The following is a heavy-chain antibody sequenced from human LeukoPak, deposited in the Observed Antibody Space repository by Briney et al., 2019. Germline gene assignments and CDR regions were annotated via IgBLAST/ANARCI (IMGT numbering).Heavy chain of an antibody. V-gene: IGHV3-9*01. D-gene: IGHD4-17*01. CDR3: AKDMPTDYYYGMGV. CDR2: ISWNSGSI. CDR1: GFTFDDYA. Sequence: QAGRSPRLSCAASGFTFDDYAMHWVRQAPGKGLEWVSGISWNSGSIGYADSVKGRFTISRDNAKNSLYLQMNSLRAEDTALYYCAKDMPTDYYYGMGVWGQGTTVTVSS. J-gene: IGHJ6*02.